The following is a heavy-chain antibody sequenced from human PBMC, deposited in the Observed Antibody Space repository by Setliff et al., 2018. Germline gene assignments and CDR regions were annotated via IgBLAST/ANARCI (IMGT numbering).Heavy chain of an antibody. V-gene: IGHV3-48*01. CDR2: ISSSSSTI. D-gene: IGHD3-10*01. J-gene: IGHJ6*02. CDR1: GFTFSSYS. CDR3: VVGSDYYYYYGMDV. Sequence: PGGSLRLSCAASGFTFSSYSMNWVRQAPGKGLEWVSYISSSSSTIYYADSVKGRVTISRDNAKNSLYLQMNSLRAEDTAVYYCVVGSDYYYYYGMDVWGQGTTVTVSS.